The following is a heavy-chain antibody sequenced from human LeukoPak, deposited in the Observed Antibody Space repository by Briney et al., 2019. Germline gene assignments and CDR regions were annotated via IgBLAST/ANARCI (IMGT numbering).Heavy chain of an antibody. CDR3: AKRGVVIRVILVGFHKEAYYFDS. V-gene: IGHV3-23*01. CDR2: IICRGGRT. CDR1: GIHLSNYC. D-gene: IGHD3-22*01. J-gene: IGHJ4*02. Sequence: GALGLSFAVSGIHLSNYCMTWGRPAPGKGGEWGAGIICRGGRTNYADSVKGRFTISRDNPKNTLYLQMNSLRAEDTAVYFCAKRGVVIRVILVGFHKEAYYFDSWGQGALVTVSS.